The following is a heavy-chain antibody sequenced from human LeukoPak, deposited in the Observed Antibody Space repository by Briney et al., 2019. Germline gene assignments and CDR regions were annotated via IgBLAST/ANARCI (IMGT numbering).Heavy chain of an antibody. CDR2: IRYDGSNK. CDR3: ARGGDCSSTSCLRGQRRFDP. Sequence: GGSLRLSCAASGFTFSSYGMHWVRQAPGKGLEWVAFIRYDGSNKYYADSVKGRFTISRDNSKNTLYLQMNSLRAEDTAVYYCARGGDCSSTSCLRGQRRFDPWGQGTLVTVSS. D-gene: IGHD2-2*01. J-gene: IGHJ5*02. CDR1: GFTFSSYG. V-gene: IGHV3-30*02.